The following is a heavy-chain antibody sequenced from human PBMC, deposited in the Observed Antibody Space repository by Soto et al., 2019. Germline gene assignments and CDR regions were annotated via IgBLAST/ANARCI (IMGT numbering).Heavy chain of an antibody. CDR1: GFSFSNLA. D-gene: IGHD5-18*01. CDR2: ISGSGDGT. J-gene: IGHJ4*02. Sequence: PRGSLTLSSAASGFSFSNLALSWVRQAPGKGLEWVSAISGSGDGTDYADSVKGRYTISRDNSKNTLYLQMNSLRAEDTAVYYCAGPGYSSQDYWGQGALVTVSS. CDR3: AGPGYSSQDY. V-gene: IGHV3-23*01.